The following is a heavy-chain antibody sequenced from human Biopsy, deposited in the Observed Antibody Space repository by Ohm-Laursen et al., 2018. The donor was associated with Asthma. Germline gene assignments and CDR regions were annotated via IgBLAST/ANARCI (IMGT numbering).Heavy chain of an antibody. CDR3: VRDGTDDAFDI. CDR1: GFSFSNFA. J-gene: IGHJ3*02. V-gene: IGHV3-30*01. D-gene: IGHD1-1*01. CDR2: ISKDASTQ. Sequence: SLRLSCTASGFSFSNFAIHWVRQAPGKGLEWVGVISKDASTQDYADSVKGRLTMARDNSKNTLDLQMNSLREEDTAVYYCVRDGTDDAFDIWGQGTVVSVSS.